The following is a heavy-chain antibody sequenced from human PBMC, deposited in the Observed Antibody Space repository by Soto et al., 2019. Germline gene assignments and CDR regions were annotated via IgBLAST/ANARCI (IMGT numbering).Heavy chain of an antibody. D-gene: IGHD3-10*01. CDR3: VRGPYYGSGATVVGY. CDR2: IYYSGTT. CDR1: GVSITRGDNF. Sequence: SETLSLTCTVSGVSITRGDNFGSWIRQPPGKGLEWIGYIYYSGTTSYNPSLNSRVTISVDTSKNQFSLKLNSVTAADTAVYFCVRGPYYGSGATVVGYLGLGTLV. V-gene: IGHV4-61*08. J-gene: IGHJ4*01.